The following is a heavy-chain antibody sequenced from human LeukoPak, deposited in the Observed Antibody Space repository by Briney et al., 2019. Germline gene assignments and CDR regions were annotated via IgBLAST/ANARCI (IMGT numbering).Heavy chain of an antibody. J-gene: IGHJ6*03. Sequence: PGGSLRLSCAASGFTFSSYSMNWVRQAPGKGLEWVSSISSSSSYIYHADSVKGRFTISRDNAKNSLYLQMNSLRAEDTAVYYCARDLVAVYYYMDVWGKGTTVTVSS. CDR1: GFTFSSYS. CDR2: ISSSSSYI. D-gene: IGHD2-8*02. V-gene: IGHV3-21*01. CDR3: ARDLVAVYYYMDV.